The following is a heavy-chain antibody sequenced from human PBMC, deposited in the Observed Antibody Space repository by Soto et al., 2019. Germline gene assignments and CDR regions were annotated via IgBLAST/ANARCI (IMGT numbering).Heavy chain of an antibody. D-gene: IGHD1-26*01. CDR3: ATSGGGSYYFDH. CDR1: GFTFSRFS. CDR2: ISYDGTNK. V-gene: IGHV3-30-3*01. J-gene: IGHJ4*02. Sequence: QVQLVESGGGVVQPGRSLRLSCAVSGFTFSRFSMHWVRQAPGKGLEWVALISYDGTNKYYADSVKGRFTISRDNSKNTLYLQMNSLRTEDTAVYYCATSGGGSYYFDHWGQGALVTVSS.